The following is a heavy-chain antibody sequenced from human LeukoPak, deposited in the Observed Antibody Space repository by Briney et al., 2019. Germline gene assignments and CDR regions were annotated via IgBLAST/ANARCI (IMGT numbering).Heavy chain of an antibody. Sequence: EASVKVSCKASGYTFTSYGISWVRQAPGQGLEWMGWISAYNGNTNYAQKLQGRVTMTTDTSTSTAYMELRSLRSDDTAVYYCARVANYYGSGNWFDPWGQGTLVTVSS. J-gene: IGHJ5*02. CDR1: GYTFTSYG. CDR2: ISAYNGNT. D-gene: IGHD3-10*01. V-gene: IGHV1-18*01. CDR3: ARVANYYGSGNWFDP.